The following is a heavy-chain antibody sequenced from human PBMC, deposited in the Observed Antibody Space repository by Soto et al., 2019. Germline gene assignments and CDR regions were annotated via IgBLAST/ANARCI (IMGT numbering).Heavy chain of an antibody. D-gene: IGHD3-16*01. Sequence: QAQLVQSGAEVKRPGSSVKVSCKASGDTFSSYSISWVRQAPGQGLEWMGRIIPMVGTPNYAQKFQGRVTFSADKSTSTAYMVLNSLISDDTAVYYCATDGGSTSSSAYNYFMDVLGKGTPVTVSS. CDR2: IIPMVGTP. V-gene: IGHV1-69*08. CDR3: ATDGGSTSSSAYNYFMDV. J-gene: IGHJ6*03. CDR1: GDTFSSYS.